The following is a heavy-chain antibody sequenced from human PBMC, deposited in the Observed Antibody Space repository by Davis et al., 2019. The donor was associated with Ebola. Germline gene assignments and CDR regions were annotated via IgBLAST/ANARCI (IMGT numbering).Heavy chain of an antibody. J-gene: IGHJ3*02. Sequence: GESLKISCAASGFTFSSYAMHWVRQAPGKGLEWVAVISYDGSNKYYADSVKGRFTISRDNSKNTLSLQMNSLRAEDTAVYYCARVGRPTVVGGTRGAFDIWGQGTMVTVSS. CDR2: ISYDGSNK. CDR3: ARVGRPTVVGGTRGAFDI. CDR1: GFTFSSYA. D-gene: IGHD1-26*01. V-gene: IGHV3-30-3*01.